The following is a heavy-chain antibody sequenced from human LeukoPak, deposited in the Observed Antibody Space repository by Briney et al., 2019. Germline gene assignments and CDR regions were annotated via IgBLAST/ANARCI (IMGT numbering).Heavy chain of an antibody. CDR1: GGSCSGYY. CDR3: ARGGIPAALDY. D-gene: IGHD2-2*01. J-gene: IGHJ4*02. CDR2: INHSGST. Sequence: PSETLSLTCAVYGGSCSGYYWSWIRQPPGKGLEWIGEINHSGSTNYNPSLKSRVTISVDTSKNQFSLKLSSVTAADTAVYYCARGGIPAALDYWGQGTLVTVSS. V-gene: IGHV4-34*01.